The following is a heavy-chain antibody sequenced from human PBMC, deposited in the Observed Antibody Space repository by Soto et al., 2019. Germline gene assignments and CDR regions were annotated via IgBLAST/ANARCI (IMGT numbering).Heavy chain of an antibody. D-gene: IGHD6-19*01. J-gene: IGHJ5*02. Sequence: SETLSLTCAVSGGSISSSNWWSWVRQPPGKGLEWIGEIYHSGSTNYNPSLKSRVTISVDKSKNQFSLKLSSVTAADTAVYYCGRGWRVMGGGCFAPGGRETLVTVPS. CDR2: IYHSGST. CDR1: GGSISSSNW. CDR3: GRGWRVMGGGCFAP. V-gene: IGHV4-4*02.